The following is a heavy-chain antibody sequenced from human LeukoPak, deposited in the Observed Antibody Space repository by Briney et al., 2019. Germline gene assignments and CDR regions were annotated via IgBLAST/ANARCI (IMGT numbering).Heavy chain of an antibody. CDR2: ISSSGSTI. D-gene: IGHD2-2*01. J-gene: IGHJ6*04. CDR3: ARFLRDIEVVPAKNRHYYYGMDV. V-gene: IGHV3-48*03. CDR1: GFTFSSYE. Sequence: PGGSLRLSCAASGFTFSSYEMNWVRQAPGKGLEWVSYISSSGSTIYYADSVKGRFTISRDNAKNSLYLQMNSLRAEDTAVYYCARFLRDIEVVPAKNRHYYYGMDVWGKGTTVTVSS.